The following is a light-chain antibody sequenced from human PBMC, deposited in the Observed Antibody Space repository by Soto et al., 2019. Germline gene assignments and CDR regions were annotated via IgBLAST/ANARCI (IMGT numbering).Light chain of an antibody. CDR2: GAS. V-gene: IGKV3-15*01. CDR1: QSVSSN. J-gene: IGKJ1*01. CDR3: QQYSHWPPWT. Sequence: EIVMTQSPATLSVSPGERATLSCRASQSVSSNLAWYQQKPGQAPRLLIYGASTRATGIPARFSGSGSGTDFTLTISSLQSEDFAVYYCQQYSHWPPWTFGQGTKVEIK.